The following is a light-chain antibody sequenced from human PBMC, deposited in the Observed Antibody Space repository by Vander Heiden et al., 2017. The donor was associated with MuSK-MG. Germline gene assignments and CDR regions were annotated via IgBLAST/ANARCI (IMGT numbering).Light chain of an antibody. Sequence: DIHMPQSPSTLSAAVGDRVTITCRASQSSSSWLAWYQQKPGKAPKLLIYKASSLESGVPARFSGSGSGTEFTLTISSLQPDDFATYYCQQYNSYWRTFGQGTKVEIK. CDR2: KAS. J-gene: IGKJ1*01. CDR1: QSSSSW. CDR3: QQYNSYWRT. V-gene: IGKV1-5*03.